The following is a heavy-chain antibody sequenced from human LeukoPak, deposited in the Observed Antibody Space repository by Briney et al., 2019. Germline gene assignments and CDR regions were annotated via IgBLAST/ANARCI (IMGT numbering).Heavy chain of an antibody. J-gene: IGHJ4*02. V-gene: IGHV3-72*01. CDR3: TRHYFSD. CDR2: TSNKADSYTT. CDR1: AFTISDHY. Sequence: PGGSLRLSCAASAFTISDHYMDWARQAPGKGLEWIGRTSNKADSYTTYYAASVRGRFSISRDDSKNLLYLQMNSLKAEDTAVYYCTRHYFSDWGQGTLVTVSS. D-gene: IGHD2-15*01.